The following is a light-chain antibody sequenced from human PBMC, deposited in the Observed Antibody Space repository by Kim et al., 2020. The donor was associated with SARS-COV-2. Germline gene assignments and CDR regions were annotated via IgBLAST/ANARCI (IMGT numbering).Light chain of an antibody. V-gene: IGKV1-39*01. CDR2: AAS. CDR1: QSINNF. J-gene: IGKJ2*01. CDR3: QGSYNVHN. Sequence: DIQMTQSPSSLSASIGDRVTITCRASQSINNFLNWYQQRPGTAPKLLIYAASTLQSGVPSRFSGSGSGTDFSLTISSLQPEDIATYYCQGSYNVHNFGQGTKLEI.